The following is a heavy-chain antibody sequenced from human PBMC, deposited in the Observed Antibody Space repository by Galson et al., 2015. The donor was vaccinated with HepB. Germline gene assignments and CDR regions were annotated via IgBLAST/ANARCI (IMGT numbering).Heavy chain of an antibody. CDR1: GFTFTNYA. Sequence: SLRLSCAASGFTFTNYAMHWVRQAPGTGLEWVAVIWSDGSNTYYADSVKGRFTISRDNSKNTLYLQMNTLRGDDSAVYHCARMVNVGGNLSKGPLDYWGQGTLVTVSS. CDR2: IWSDGSNT. J-gene: IGHJ4*02. D-gene: IGHD2-21*01. CDR3: ARMVNVGGNLSKGPLDY. V-gene: IGHV3-33*01.